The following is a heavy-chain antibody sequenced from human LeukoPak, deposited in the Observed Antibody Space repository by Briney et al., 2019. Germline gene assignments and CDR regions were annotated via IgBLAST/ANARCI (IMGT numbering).Heavy chain of an antibody. J-gene: IGHJ4*02. D-gene: IGHD1-26*01. CDR2: ISYDGSNK. CDR1: GFTFSSYA. V-gene: IGHV3-30-3*01. CDR3: ARLPSMESYSGSYSDY. Sequence: GGSLRLSCAASGFTFSSYAMHWVRQAPGKGLEWVAVISYDGSNKYYADSVKGRFTISRDNSKNTLYLQMNSLRAEDTAVYYCARLPSMESYSGSYSDYWGQGTLVTVSS.